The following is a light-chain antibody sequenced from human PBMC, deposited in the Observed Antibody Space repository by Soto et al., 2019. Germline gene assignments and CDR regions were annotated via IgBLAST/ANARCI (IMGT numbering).Light chain of an antibody. CDR1: QSVSNDF. Sequence: EIVLTQSPGTLSLSPGERATLSCRASQSVSNDFLAWYQQNPGQAPRLLMYSASTRATGIPARFSGSGSGTDFTLTISKLEPEDLAVYFCQQYGSSPLTFGGGTKVDI. V-gene: IGKV3-20*01. J-gene: IGKJ4*01. CDR3: QQYGSSPLT. CDR2: SAS.